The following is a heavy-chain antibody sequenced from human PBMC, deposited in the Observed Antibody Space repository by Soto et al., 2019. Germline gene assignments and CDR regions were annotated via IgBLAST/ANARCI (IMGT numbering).Heavy chain of an antibody. J-gene: IGHJ5*02. D-gene: IGHD6-19*01. Sequence: SQTLSLTCAISGDSVSSNSAAWNWIRQSPSRDLEWLGRTYYRSKWYNDYAVSVKSRITINPDTSKNQFSLQLNSVTPEDTAVYYCARMGMQWLVPDNWFDPWGQGTLVTVSS. CDR1: GDSVSSNSAA. CDR3: ARMGMQWLVPDNWFDP. CDR2: TYYRSKWYN. V-gene: IGHV6-1*01.